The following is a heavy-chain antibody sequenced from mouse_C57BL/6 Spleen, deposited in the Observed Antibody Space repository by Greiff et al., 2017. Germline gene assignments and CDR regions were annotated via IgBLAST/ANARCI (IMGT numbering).Heavy chain of an antibody. V-gene: IGHV1-39*01. CDR2: IYPDYGAT. J-gene: IGHJ3*01. CDR3: ARRGRGGFAY. Sequence: VQLQQSGPELVKPGASVKISCKASGYSFTDYNMNWVKQSNGKSLEWIGVIYPDYGATSYNQKFKGKATLTEDQSSSTAYMQLNSRTSEDSAVYYCARRGRGGFAYWGQGTLVTVSA. CDR1: GYSFTDYN.